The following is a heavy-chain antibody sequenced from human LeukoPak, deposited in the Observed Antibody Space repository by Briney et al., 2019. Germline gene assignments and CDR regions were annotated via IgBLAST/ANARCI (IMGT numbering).Heavy chain of an antibody. D-gene: IGHD5/OR15-5a*01. CDR2: IYYSGST. CDR3: ARGLPTSDAFDI. Sequence: PSETLSLTCIVSGGSISSSSYYWGWIRQPLGKGLEWIGSIYYSGSTHYNPSLKSRVTISVDMSKNQFSLKLSSVTAADTAVYYCARGLPTSDAFDIWGQGTMVTVSS. J-gene: IGHJ3*02. V-gene: IGHV4-39*07. CDR1: GGSISSSSYY.